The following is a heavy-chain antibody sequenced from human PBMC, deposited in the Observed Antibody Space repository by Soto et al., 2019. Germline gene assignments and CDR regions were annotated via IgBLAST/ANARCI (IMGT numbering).Heavy chain of an antibody. V-gene: IGHV4-34*01. Sequence: SETLSLTCAVYGGSFRGYYWSWIRQPPGKGLEWIGEINHSGSTNYNPSLKSRVTISVDTSKNQFSLKLSFVTAADTAVYYCAIFEKLELVSDAFDIWGQGTMVTVSS. D-gene: IGHD1-7*01. CDR3: AIFEKLELVSDAFDI. CDR1: GGSFRGYY. J-gene: IGHJ3*02. CDR2: INHSGST.